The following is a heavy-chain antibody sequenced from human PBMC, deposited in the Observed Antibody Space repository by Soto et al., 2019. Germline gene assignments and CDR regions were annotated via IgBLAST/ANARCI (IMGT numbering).Heavy chain of an antibody. CDR2: ISGSGGGT. Sequence: GGSLRLSCAASGFTFNSYAMSWVRQAPGKGLEWVSAISGSGGGTYYADSVKGRFTISRDNSKNTLYLQMNSLRAEDTAVYRCAKRAQDYYDTSGLDYWGQGTLVTVSS. D-gene: IGHD3-22*01. CDR3: AKRAQDYYDTSGLDY. V-gene: IGHV3-23*01. CDR1: GFTFNSYA. J-gene: IGHJ4*02.